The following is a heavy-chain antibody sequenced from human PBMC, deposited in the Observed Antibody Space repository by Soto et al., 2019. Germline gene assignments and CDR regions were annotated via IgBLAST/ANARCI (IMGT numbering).Heavy chain of an antibody. CDR2: IYYSGST. CDR3: ARHVPLRYFDWLPPHYMDV. Sequence: SETLSLTCTVSGCSISSSIYYWGWIRQPPGKGLEWIGSIYYSGSTYYNPSLKSRVTISVDTSKNQFSLKLSSVTAADTAVYYCARHVPLRYFDWLPPHYMDVWGKGTTVT. CDR1: GCSISSSIYY. V-gene: IGHV4-39*01. J-gene: IGHJ6*03. D-gene: IGHD3-9*01.